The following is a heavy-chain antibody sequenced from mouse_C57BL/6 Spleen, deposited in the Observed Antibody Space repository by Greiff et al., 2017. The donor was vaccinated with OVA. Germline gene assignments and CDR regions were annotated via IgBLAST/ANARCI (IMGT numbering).Heavy chain of an antibody. CDR2: INPNNGGT. CDR3: ARGDIYDGYLGY. V-gene: IGHV1-26*01. J-gene: IGHJ4*01. D-gene: IGHD2-3*01. CDR1: GYTFTDYY. Sequence: VQLQQSGPELVQPGASVKISCKASGYTFTDYYMNWVKQSHGKSLEWIGDINPNNGGTSYNQKFKGKATLTVDKSSSTAYMELRSLTSEDSAVYYCARGDIYDGYLGYWGQGTSVTVSS.